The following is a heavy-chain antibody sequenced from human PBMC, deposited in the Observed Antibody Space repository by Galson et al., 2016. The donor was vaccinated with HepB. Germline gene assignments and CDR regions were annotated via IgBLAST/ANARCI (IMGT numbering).Heavy chain of an antibody. CDR1: GFSVSSNY. D-gene: IGHD5-24*01. J-gene: IGHJ4*02. Sequence: SLRLSCAASGFSVSSNYMSWVRQAPGKGLQWVSVIFSGGSTYYADSVKGRFTISRDNSKNTLHLQMNSLRDEDTAVYYCARDGGGGYNLDYWGQGTLVTVSS. V-gene: IGHV3-53*01. CDR3: ARDGGGGYNLDY. CDR2: IFSGGST.